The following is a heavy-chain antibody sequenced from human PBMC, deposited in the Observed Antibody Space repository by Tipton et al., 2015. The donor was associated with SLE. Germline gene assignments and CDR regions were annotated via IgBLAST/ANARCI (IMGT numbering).Heavy chain of an antibody. V-gene: IGHV4-34*01. CDR3: ARGDYYYGMDV. CDR2: INHSGST. J-gene: IGHJ6*02. Sequence: TLSLTCTVSGGSISSHYWSWIRQPPGKGLEWIGEINHSGSTNYNPSLKSRVTISVDTSKNQFSLKLSSVTAADTAVYYCARGDYYYGMDVWGQGTTVTVSS. CDR1: GGSISSHY.